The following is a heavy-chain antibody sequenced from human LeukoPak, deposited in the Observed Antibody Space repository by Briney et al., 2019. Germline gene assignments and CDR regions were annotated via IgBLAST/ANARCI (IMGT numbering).Heavy chain of an antibody. CDR1: GYSFTSYW. CDR2: IYPGDSDT. D-gene: IGHD3-10*01. Sequence: GESLKISCKGSGYSFTSYWIVWVRQMPGKGLEWMGIIYPGDSDTRYSPSFQGQVTISADKSITTAYLQWSSLKASDTAMYYCARIFGSGNYYDAFDIWGQGTMVTVSS. J-gene: IGHJ3*02. CDR3: ARIFGSGNYYDAFDI. V-gene: IGHV5-51*01.